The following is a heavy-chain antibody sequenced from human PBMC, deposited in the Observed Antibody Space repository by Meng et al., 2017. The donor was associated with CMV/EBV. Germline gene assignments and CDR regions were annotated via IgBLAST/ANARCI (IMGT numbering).Heavy chain of an antibody. Sequence: SETLSLTCTVSGASVATDSYYWGWIRQPPGKGLEWIGYIYSTGSNKYNPSLQTRVTVSVDTPKNQFSLKLSSVTAADTATYYCARETVSASGGIDPWGRGTLVTVSS. CDR3: ARETVSASGGIDP. CDR1: GASVATDSYY. V-gene: IGHV4-61*01. J-gene: IGHJ5*02. D-gene: IGHD2/OR15-2a*01. CDR2: IYSTGSN.